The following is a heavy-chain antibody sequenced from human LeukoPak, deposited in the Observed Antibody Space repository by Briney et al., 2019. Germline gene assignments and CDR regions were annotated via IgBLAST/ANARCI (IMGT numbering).Heavy chain of an antibody. CDR2: IRFDGGNE. J-gene: IGHJ4*02. CDR1: DFTFSDYG. CDR3: AKAGYSTSWYYLDF. V-gene: IGHV3-30*02. Sequence: GGSLRLSCAASDFTFSDYGVHWVRQAPGKGLEWVAFIRFDGGNEIYGDSVKGRFTISRDDSKDTLYLQMNSLSAEDTAVYFCAKAGYSTSWYYLDFWGQGTLVTVSS. D-gene: IGHD6-13*01.